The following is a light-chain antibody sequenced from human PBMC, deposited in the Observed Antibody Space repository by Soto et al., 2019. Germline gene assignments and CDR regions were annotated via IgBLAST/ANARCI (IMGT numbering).Light chain of an antibody. J-gene: IGKJ2*01. CDR1: ETIIDY. Sequence: DIQMSQSPSSLSASVGDSVTITCRASETIIDYLNWYQQQPGEAPKLLIFSASSLHSGVPSRFRGSGSGTHVTLTISSLQPEDFATYFCQQSFSAPRTFGQGTKL. CDR2: SAS. V-gene: IGKV1-39*01. CDR3: QQSFSAPRT.